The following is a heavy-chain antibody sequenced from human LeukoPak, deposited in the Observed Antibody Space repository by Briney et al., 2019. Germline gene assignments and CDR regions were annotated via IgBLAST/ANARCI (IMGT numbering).Heavy chain of an antibody. V-gene: IGHV4-39*01. CDR3: ASHTSFYYDATGYQGALGS. CDR2: IYYSGST. Sequence: SETLSLTCTVSGASISSSTYYWGWIRQAPGKGLEWIGSIYYSGSTYYKSSLKSRVTISADTSKNQFPLKVYSVIAADTAVYYCASHTSFYYDATGYQGALGSWGQGTLVTVSS. D-gene: IGHD3-22*01. CDR1: GASISSSTYY. J-gene: IGHJ5*02.